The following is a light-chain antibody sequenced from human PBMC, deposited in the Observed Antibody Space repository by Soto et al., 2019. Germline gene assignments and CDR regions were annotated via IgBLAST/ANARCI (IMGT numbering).Light chain of an antibody. CDR3: QQYNNWPA. Sequence: EIVLTQSPGTLSLSPGERATLSCRASQSVSSNLAWYQQKPGQAPRLLICGASTRATGIPARFSGSGSGTEFTLTISSLQSEDFAVYYCQQYNNWPACGQGTKVDIK. CDR2: GAS. J-gene: IGKJ1*01. CDR1: QSVSSN. V-gene: IGKV3-15*01.